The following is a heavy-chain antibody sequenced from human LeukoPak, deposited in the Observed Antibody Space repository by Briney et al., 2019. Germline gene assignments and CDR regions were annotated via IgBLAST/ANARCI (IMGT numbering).Heavy chain of an antibody. D-gene: IGHD6-19*01. CDR1: GFKISDYY. J-gene: IGHJ6*02. CDR3: ARGRIAVAGAIGGMDV. Sequence: GGSLRLSCVASGFKISDYYIHWVRQAPGKGLEWAAPVRQDGKLKFYADSVKARFTISRDNAKNSLYLQMNSLRAEDTAVYYCARGRIAVAGAIGGMDVWGQGTTVTVSS. V-gene: IGHV3-30*02. CDR2: VRQDGKLK.